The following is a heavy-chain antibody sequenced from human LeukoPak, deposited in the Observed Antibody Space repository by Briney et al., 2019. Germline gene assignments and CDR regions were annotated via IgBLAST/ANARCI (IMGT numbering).Heavy chain of an antibody. CDR1: GGTFSSYA. D-gene: IGHD2-2*01. Sequence: SVKVSCKASGGTFSSYAISWVRQAPGQGLEWMGRIIPIFGTANFAQKFQGRVTITKDESKSTDYMELSSLRAEDTAVYYCAREYCSSPSCYFDYWGQGTLVTVSS. J-gene: IGHJ4*02. CDR2: IIPIFGTA. CDR3: AREYCSSPSCYFDY. V-gene: IGHV1-69*05.